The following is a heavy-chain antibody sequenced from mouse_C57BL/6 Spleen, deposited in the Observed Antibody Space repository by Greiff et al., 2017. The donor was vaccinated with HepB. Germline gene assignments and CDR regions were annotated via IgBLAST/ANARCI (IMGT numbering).Heavy chain of an antibody. Sequence: EVQVVESGGGLVKPGGSLKLSCAASGFTFSSYAMSWVRQTPEKRLEWVATISDGGSYTYYPDNVKGRFTISRDNAKNNLYLQMSHLKSEDTAMYYCAREGDYGSSHWYFDVWGTGTTVTVSS. V-gene: IGHV5-4*01. D-gene: IGHD1-1*01. CDR1: GFTFSSYA. CDR3: AREGDYGSSHWYFDV. CDR2: ISDGGSYT. J-gene: IGHJ1*03.